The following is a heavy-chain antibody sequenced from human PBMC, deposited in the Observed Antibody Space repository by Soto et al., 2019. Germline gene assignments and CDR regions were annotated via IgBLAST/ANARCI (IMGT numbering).Heavy chain of an antibody. J-gene: IGHJ4*02. CDR3: ARKSRYYDAKGIDY. Sequence: SETLSLTCTVSGGSISSGGYYWSWIRQHPGKGLEWIGYIYYSGSTYYNPSLKSRVTISVDTSKNQFSLKLSSVTAADTAVYYCARKSRYYDAKGIDYWGQGTLVTVSS. CDR2: IYYSGST. V-gene: IGHV4-31*03. CDR1: GGSISSGGYY. D-gene: IGHD3-22*01.